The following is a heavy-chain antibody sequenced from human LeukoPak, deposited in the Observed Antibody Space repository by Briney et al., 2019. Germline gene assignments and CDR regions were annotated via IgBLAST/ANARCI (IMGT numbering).Heavy chain of an antibody. J-gene: IGHJ4*02. CDR1: GGSISSGDYY. CDR2: IYYSGST. V-gene: IGHV4-30-4*01. D-gene: IGHD7-27*01. CDR3: AREGETGIGPFDY. Sequence: SETLSLTCTVSGGSISSGDYYWSWIRQPPGKGLGWIGYIYYSGSTYYNPSLKSRVTISVDTSKNQFSLKLSSVTAADTAVYYCAREGETGIGPFDYWGQGTLVTVSS.